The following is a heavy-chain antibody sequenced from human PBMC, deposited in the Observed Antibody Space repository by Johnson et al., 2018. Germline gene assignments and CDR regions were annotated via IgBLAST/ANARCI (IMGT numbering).Heavy chain of an antibody. J-gene: IGHJ6*02. Sequence: VQLVQSGGGLVKPGGSLRLSCAASGFTFSSYSMNWVRQAPGKGLEWVSSISSSSSYIYYADSVKGRFTISRDNAKNSLYLQMNSRRAEKTAVYYCYGDYVSPYYGMDVWGQGTTVTVSS. CDR1: GFTFSSYS. CDR2: ISSSSSYI. CDR3: YGDYVSPYYGMDV. D-gene: IGHD4-17*01. V-gene: IGHV3-21*01.